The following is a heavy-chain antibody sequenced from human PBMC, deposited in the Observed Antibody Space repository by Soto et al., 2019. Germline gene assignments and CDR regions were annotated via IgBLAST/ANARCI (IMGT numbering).Heavy chain of an antibody. CDR3: ARGPSGHKVHY. CDR1: GGSIRSGGYS. Sequence: PSETLSLTCAVSGGSIRSGGYSWSWIRQPPGEGLEWIGHIFHSGTTYTNPSLRSQVAISLDTSKNHFSLTLSSVTAADTAVYYCARGPSGHKVHYWGQGALVTVSS. J-gene: IGHJ4*02. V-gene: IGHV4-30-2*05. CDR2: IFHSGTT. D-gene: IGHD7-27*01.